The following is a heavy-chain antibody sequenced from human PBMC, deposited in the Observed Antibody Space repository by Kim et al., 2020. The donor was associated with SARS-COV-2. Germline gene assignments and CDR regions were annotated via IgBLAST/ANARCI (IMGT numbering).Heavy chain of an antibody. J-gene: IGHJ4*02. CDR3: ARGEPQWRVPRVFYFEY. CDR1: GYTFTSYH. D-gene: IGHD6-19*01. V-gene: IGHV1-18*01. CDR2: ISAYNGDT. Sequence: ASVKVSCKTSGYTFTSYHIVWVRQAPGQGPEWMGGISAYNGDTNYVQKFQGRVTMTTDTSTSTAYMELRSLRFDDTAVYYCARGEPQWRVPRVFYFEYWGQGSLVTVSS.